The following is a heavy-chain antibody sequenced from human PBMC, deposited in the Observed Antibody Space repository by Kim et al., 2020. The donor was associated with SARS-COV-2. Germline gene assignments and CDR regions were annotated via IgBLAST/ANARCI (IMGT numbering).Heavy chain of an antibody. J-gene: IGHJ5*02. CDR1: GFTFSSYS. CDR3: ARVRVAGFGEDWFDP. V-gene: IGHV3-21*01. CDR2: ISSSSSYI. D-gene: IGHD3-10*01. Sequence: GGSLRLSCAASGFTFSSYSMNWVRQAPGKGLEWVSSISSSSSYIYYADSVKGRFTISRDNAKNSLYLQMNSLRAEDTAVYYCARVRVAGFGEDWFDPWGQGTLVTVSS.